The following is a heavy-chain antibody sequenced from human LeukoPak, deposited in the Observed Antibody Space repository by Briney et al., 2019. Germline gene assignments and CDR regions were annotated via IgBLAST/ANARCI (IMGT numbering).Heavy chain of an antibody. J-gene: IGHJ4*02. D-gene: IGHD2-21*02. CDR3: AKDQEGHLDYCGGDCYSFDY. Sequence: PGGSLRLSCAASGFTFSSYAMSWVRQAPGKGLEWVSAISGSGGSTYYADSVKGRFTISRDNSKNTLYLQMNSLRAEDTAVYYCAKDQEGHLDYCGGDCYSFDYWGQGTLVTVSS. CDR1: GFTFSSYA. CDR2: ISGSGGST. V-gene: IGHV3-23*01.